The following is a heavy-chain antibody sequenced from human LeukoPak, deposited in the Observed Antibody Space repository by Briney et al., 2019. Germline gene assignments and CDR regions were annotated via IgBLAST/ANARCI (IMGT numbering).Heavy chain of an antibody. Sequence: ASVTVSCKASGYTFTNYYIHWVRQAPGHGLEWMGISNPSGDSTNYAQKFQGRVTMTRDTSTGTVYMDLSSPRSEDTAVYYCARWTTTFLDYWGQGTLVTVSS. CDR3: ARWTTTFLDY. CDR1: GYTFTNYY. J-gene: IGHJ4*02. D-gene: IGHD1/OR15-1a*01. V-gene: IGHV1-46*01. CDR2: SNPSGDST.